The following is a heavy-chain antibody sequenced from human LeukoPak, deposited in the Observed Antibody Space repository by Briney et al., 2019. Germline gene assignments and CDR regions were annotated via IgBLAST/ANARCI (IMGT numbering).Heavy chain of an antibody. V-gene: IGHV4-4*02. D-gene: IGHD3-3*01. CDR3: ARKGLRSGYVPLDY. CDR2: IYHSGST. J-gene: IGHJ4*02. Sequence: SETLSLTCAVSGDSISSNSWWSWVRLPPGKGLEWIGEIYHSGSTNYNPSLKSRVTISVDKSKNQFSLKLRSVTAADTAVYYCARKGLRSGYVPLDYWGQGTLVTVSS. CDR1: GDSISSNSW.